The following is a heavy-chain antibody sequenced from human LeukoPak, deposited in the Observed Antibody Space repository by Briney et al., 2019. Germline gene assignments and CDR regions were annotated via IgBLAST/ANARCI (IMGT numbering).Heavy chain of an antibody. D-gene: IGHD5-18*01. V-gene: IGHV4-34*01. Sequence: SETLSLTCAVYGGSFSNYYWTWIRQPPGKGLEWIGEINRSGSTNHNPSLESRVTISVDTSKNQFSLKLASVTAADTAIYYCAKGAGGFSYYNWFDPWGQGTLVTVSS. CDR1: GGSFSNYY. CDR2: INRSGST. J-gene: IGHJ5*02. CDR3: AKGAGGFSYYNWFDP.